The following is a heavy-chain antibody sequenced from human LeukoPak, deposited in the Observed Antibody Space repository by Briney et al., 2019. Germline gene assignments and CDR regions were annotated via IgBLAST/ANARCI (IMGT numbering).Heavy chain of an antibody. D-gene: IGHD6-19*01. J-gene: IGHJ4*02. CDR1: GFTFNNYW. Sequence: GGSLRLSCAASGFTFNNYWMTWVRQAPGKGLEWVANIKQDGSEKYYVDSVKGRFTISRDNAKNSLYLQMNNLRAEDTAVYYCAREAVAGTAFDYWGQGTLVTVSS. V-gene: IGHV3-7*01. CDR3: AREAVAGTAFDY. CDR2: IKQDGSEK.